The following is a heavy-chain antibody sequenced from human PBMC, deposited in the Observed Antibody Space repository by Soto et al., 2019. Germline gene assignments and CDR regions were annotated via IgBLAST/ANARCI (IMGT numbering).Heavy chain of an antibody. J-gene: IGHJ3*02. CDR1: GGSISSYY. Sequence: LSLTCTVSGGSISSYYWSWIRQPPGKGLEWIGYIYYSGSTNYNPSLKSRVTISVDTSKNQFSLKLSSVTAADTAVYYCARVSYGTIFGVVTLGPLAFDIWGQGTMVTV. CDR2: IYYSGST. V-gene: IGHV4-59*01. CDR3: ARVSYGTIFGVVTLGPLAFDI. D-gene: IGHD3-3*01.